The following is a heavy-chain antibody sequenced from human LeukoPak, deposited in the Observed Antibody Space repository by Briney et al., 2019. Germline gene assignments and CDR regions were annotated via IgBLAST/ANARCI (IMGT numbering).Heavy chain of an antibody. CDR2: VYYSGNT. CDR1: GGSISGSRYY. V-gene: IGHV4-39*01. Sequence: PSETLSLTCSVSGGSISGSRYYWAWIRQSPGKGLEYIGSVYYSGNTYYNPSLKSRVTISVDTSKNQFSLKLSSVTAADTAVYYCARHYVGNGYPLNFDYWGQGTLVTVSS. J-gene: IGHJ4*02. CDR3: ARHYVGNGYPLNFDY. D-gene: IGHD3-3*01.